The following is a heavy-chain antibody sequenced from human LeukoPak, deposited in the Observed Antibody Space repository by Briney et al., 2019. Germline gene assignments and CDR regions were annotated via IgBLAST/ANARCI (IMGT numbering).Heavy chain of an antibody. D-gene: IGHD3-16*01. Sequence: GGSLRLSCAASGFTFSSYALHWVRQAPGKGLEWVAVISHDARNKYYADSVKGRFTISRDNSKNTLYLQMDSLRVEDTAVYYCAREGIYGLDYWGQGTLVTVSS. V-gene: IGHV3-30*04. CDR2: ISHDARNK. CDR1: GFTFSSYA. CDR3: AREGIYGLDY. J-gene: IGHJ4*02.